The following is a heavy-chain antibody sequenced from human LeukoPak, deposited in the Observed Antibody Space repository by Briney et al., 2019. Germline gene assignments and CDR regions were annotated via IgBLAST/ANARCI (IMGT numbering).Heavy chain of an antibody. Sequence: SETLSLTCTVSGGSISSYYWNWIRQSAGKGLEWIGRIYTSGSTNYNPSLKSRVTMSVDTSKNQISLKLSFMTAADTAVYYCARDPSYSSGWYDYWGQGTLVTVFS. V-gene: IGHV4-4*07. CDR1: GGSISSYY. CDR2: IYTSGST. CDR3: ARDPSYSSGWYDY. D-gene: IGHD6-19*01. J-gene: IGHJ4*02.